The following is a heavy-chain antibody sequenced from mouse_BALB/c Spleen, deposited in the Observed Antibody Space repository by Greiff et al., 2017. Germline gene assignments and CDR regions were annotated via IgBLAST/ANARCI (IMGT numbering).Heavy chain of an antibody. CDR1: GFTFSSYG. D-gene: IGHD2-1*01. Sequence: EVKLMESGGDLLKPGGSLKLSCAASGFTFSSYGLSWVRQTPDKRLEWVATISSGGSYTYYPDSVKGRFTISRDNAKNTLYLQMSSLKSEDTAMYYCASYGNYEAMDYWGQGTSVTVSS. CDR3: ASYGNYEAMDY. V-gene: IGHV5-6*01. CDR2: ISSGGSYT. J-gene: IGHJ4*01.